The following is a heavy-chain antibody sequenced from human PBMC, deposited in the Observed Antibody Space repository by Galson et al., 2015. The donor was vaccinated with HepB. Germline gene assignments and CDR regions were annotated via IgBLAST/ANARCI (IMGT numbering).Heavy chain of an antibody. V-gene: IGHV4-39*07. J-gene: IGHJ4*02. CDR1: GGSTSSSLYF. CDR2: IYYNGKT. CDR3: ARDNPLAKYGNYVVQ. Sequence: LSLTCTVSGGSTSSSLYFWGWFRQPPGKGLEWIGSIYYNGKTYYNSSLKSRVTISIDTSKNQFSLKLISVTAADTAVYHCARDNPLAKYGNYVVQWGQGTLVTVSS. D-gene: IGHD4-11*01.